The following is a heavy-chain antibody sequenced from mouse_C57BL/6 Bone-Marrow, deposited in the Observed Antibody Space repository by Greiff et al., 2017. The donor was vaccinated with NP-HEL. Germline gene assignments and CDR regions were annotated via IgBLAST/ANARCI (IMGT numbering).Heavy chain of an antibody. Sequence: VHLVESGPGLVAPSQSLSITCTVSGFSLTSYGVDWVRQSPGKGLEWLGVIWGVGSTNYNSALNSRLSISKDNSKSQVFLKMNSLQTEDTAMYYCASGYGYDRFAYWGQGTLVTVSA. D-gene: IGHD2-2*01. CDR2: IWGVGST. V-gene: IGHV2-6*01. CDR1: GFSLTSYG. CDR3: ASGYGYDRFAY. J-gene: IGHJ3*01.